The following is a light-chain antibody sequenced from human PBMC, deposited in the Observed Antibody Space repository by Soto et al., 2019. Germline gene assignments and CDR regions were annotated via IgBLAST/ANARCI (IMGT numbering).Light chain of an antibody. J-gene: IGKJ1*01. CDR1: QRVRRY. Sequence: EIVLPQFPGTLSLSPGAIAPLSCRASQRVRRYFAWYQQKPGQAPRLLIYGASIRATGIPARFSGSGSGTEFTLTISSLQSADFAIYYCQQYFKWPPMTFGQGTQVDIK. CDR3: QQYFKWPPMT. CDR2: GAS. V-gene: IGKV3-15*01.